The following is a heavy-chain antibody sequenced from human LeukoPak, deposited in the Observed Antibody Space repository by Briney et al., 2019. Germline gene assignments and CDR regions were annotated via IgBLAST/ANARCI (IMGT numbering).Heavy chain of an antibody. CDR1: GFSFSTRW. CDR3: GSLTVVARDH. V-gene: IGHV3-74*01. D-gene: IGHD3-22*01. Sequence: GGSLRLSCAASGFSFSTRWMHWVRQAPGKGPAYVAQIKSDGSATAYADSVKGRFTISRDNAKNTLYLEMSSLRAEDTAVYYCGSLTVVARDHWGQGTLVTVSS. J-gene: IGHJ4*02. CDR2: IKSDGSAT.